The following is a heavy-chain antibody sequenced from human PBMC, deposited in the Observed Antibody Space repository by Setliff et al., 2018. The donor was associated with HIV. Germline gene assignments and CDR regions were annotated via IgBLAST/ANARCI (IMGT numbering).Heavy chain of an antibody. Sequence: GGSLRLSCAASGFTFTTYWMGWVRQAPGKGLEWVAVISYDGSDKYYADSVKGRFTISRDNSKNTLYLQMNSLRTEDTAVYYCARGYCDTSGCLRGGDVSWGQGTLVTVSS. CDR2: ISYDGSDK. CDR3: ARGYCDTSGCLRGGDVS. J-gene: IGHJ5*02. D-gene: IGHD3-22*01. V-gene: IGHV3-30*03. CDR1: GFTFTTYW.